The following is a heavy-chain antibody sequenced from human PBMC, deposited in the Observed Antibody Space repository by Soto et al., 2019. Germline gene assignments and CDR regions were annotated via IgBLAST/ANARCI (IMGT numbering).Heavy chain of an antibody. CDR2: IDSSTKYT. CDR1: GFTFRDYY. J-gene: IGHJ6*02. CDR3: AREYYYTMDV. V-gene: IGHV3-11*05. Sequence: QVQLVESGGGLVRPGGSLRLSCEASGFTFRDYYMTWFRQAPGKGLEWLSYIDSSTKYTNYADSVKGRFTISRDNAKXSLXXQMNSLRADDTAVYYCAREYYYTMDVWGQGTMVTVSS.